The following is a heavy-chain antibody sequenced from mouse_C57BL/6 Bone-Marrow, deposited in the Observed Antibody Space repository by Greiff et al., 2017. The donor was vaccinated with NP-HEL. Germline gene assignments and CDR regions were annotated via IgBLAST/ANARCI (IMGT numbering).Heavy chain of an antibody. CDR2: IDPSYSYT. V-gene: IGHV1-59*01. Sequence: QVQLQQPGAELVRPGASVKLSCKASGYTFTSYWMHWVKQRPGQGLEWIGVIDPSYSYTNYNQKFKGKATLTVDTSSSTAYMQLSSLTSEDSSVDYCAHGNYVAGFAYWGQGTLVTVSA. J-gene: IGHJ3*01. CDR1: GYTFTSYW. CDR3: AHGNYVAGFAY. D-gene: IGHD2-1*01.